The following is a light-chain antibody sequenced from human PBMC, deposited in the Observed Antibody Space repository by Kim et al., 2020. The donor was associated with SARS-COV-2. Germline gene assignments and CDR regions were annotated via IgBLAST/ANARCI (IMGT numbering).Light chain of an antibody. J-gene: IGKJ1*01. CDR2: GAS. V-gene: IGKV3-15*01. CDR1: QSVSSN. CDR3: QQYNNWPLT. Sequence: EIVMTQSPGTLSVSPGERATLSCRASQSVSSNLAWYQQKPGQAPRLLIYGASNRATGIPARFSGSGSGTEFTLTISSLQSEDFAVYYCQQYNNWPLTFGQGTKVDIK.